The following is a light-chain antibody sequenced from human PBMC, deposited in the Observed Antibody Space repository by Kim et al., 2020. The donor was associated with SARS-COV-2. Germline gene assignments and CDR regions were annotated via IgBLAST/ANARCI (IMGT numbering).Light chain of an antibody. CDR1: QSISNL. V-gene: IGKV1-5*03. J-gene: IGKJ1*01. CDR2: KAS. Sequence: DIQMTQSPSTLSASVRDRVTNTCRASQSISNLLAWYQQKPGKAPKVLIYKASTLESGVPSRFSGSGSGTEFTLTINSLEVDDFATYYCQQYNTNSPWTFGQGTKVDIK. CDR3: QQYNTNSPWT.